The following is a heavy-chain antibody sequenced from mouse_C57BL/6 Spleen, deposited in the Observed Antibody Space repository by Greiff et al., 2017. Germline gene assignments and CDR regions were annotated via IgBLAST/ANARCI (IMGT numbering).Heavy chain of an antibody. J-gene: IGHJ2*01. CDR3: TTSGSKGYFDY. CDR1: GFNIKDDY. CDR2: IDPENGDT. D-gene: IGHD2-5*01. Sequence: VQLQQSGAELVRPGASVKLSCTASGFNIKDDYMHWVKQRPEQGLEWIGWIDPENGDTEYASKFQGKATITADTSSNTAYLQLSSLTPEDTAVYYCTTSGSKGYFDYWGQGTTLTVSS. V-gene: IGHV14-4*01.